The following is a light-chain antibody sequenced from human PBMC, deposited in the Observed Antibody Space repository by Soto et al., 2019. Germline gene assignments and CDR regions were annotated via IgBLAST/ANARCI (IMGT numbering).Light chain of an antibody. CDR3: SSYTSRNTRV. CDR2: EVS. J-gene: IGLJ1*01. Sequence: QSALTQPASVSGSPGQSIAISCTGTASDVGGYNYVSWYQQYPGKAPQLMIYEVSNRPSGVSNRFSGSKSGNTASLTISGLQAEDEAAYYCSSYTSRNTRVFGTGTKLTVL. V-gene: IGLV2-14*01. CDR1: ASDVGGYNY.